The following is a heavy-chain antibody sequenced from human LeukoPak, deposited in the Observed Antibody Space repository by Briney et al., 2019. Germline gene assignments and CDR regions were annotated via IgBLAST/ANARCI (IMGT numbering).Heavy chain of an antibody. Sequence: GGSLRLSCAASGFTFSSYGMHWVRQAPGKGLEWVAFIRYDGSNKYYADSVKGRFTISRDNSKNTLYLQMNSLRAEDTAVYYCARGLLGYDILTGSGYWGQGTLVTVSS. D-gene: IGHD3-9*01. V-gene: IGHV3-30*02. CDR1: GFTFSSYG. J-gene: IGHJ4*02. CDR2: IRYDGSNK. CDR3: ARGLLGYDILTGSGY.